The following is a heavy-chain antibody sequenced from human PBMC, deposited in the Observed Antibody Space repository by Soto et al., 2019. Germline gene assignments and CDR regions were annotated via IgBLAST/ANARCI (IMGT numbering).Heavy chain of an antibody. CDR3: ARECGGSCSDAFDI. J-gene: IGHJ3*02. CDR1: GFTVSSNY. CDR2: IYSGGST. D-gene: IGHD2-15*01. Sequence: GGSLRLSCAASGFTVSSNYMSWVRQAPGKGLEWVSVIYSGGSTYYADSVKGRFTISRDNSKNTLYLQMNSLRAEDTAVYYCARECGGSCSDAFDIWGQGTMVTVSS. V-gene: IGHV3-66*01.